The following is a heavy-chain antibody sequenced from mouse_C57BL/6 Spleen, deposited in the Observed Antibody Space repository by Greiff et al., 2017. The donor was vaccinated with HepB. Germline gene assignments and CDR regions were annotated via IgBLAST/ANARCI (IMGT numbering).Heavy chain of an antibody. CDR1: GFTFTDYY. J-gene: IGHJ1*03. CDR3: ARYRAHYGNYGYFDV. Sequence: EVHLVESGGGLVQPGGSLSLSCAASGFTFTDYYMSWVRQPPGKALEWLGFIRNKANGYTTEYSASVKGRFTISRDNSQSILYLQMNALRAEDSATYYCARYRAHYGNYGYFDVWGTGTTVTVSS. CDR2: IRNKANGYTT. V-gene: IGHV7-3*01. D-gene: IGHD2-1*01.